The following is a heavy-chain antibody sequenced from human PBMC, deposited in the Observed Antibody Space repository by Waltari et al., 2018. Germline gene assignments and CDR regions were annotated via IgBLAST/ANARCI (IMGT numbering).Heavy chain of an antibody. Sequence: QLQLQESGPGLVKPSETLSLTCTVSGDSVSSNSYYWGCVRQPPGQGLEWIGSTSHSGNTYYNPSLKSRVTISVDTSSNQFSLRLNSVTAADTGVYYCARHPRVGRGGPDQFDFWGQGILVTVSS. J-gene: IGHJ4*02. CDR3: ARHPRVGRGGPDQFDF. V-gene: IGHV4-39*01. D-gene: IGHD3-16*01. CDR1: GDSVSSNSYY. CDR2: TSHSGNT.